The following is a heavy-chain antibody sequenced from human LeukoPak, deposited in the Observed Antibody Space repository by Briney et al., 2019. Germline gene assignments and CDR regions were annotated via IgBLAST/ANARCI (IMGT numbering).Heavy chain of an antibody. CDR2: ISGSGGST. Sequence: GGSLRLSCAASGFTFSSYAMSWVRQAPGKGLEWVSAISGSGGSTYYADFVKGRFTISRDNSKNTLYLQMNSLRAEDTAVYYCAKGDYDYVWGSYRPNPHLDYWGQGTLVTVSS. CDR1: GFTFSSYA. J-gene: IGHJ4*02. V-gene: IGHV3-23*01. CDR3: AKGDYDYVWGSYRPNPHLDY. D-gene: IGHD3-16*02.